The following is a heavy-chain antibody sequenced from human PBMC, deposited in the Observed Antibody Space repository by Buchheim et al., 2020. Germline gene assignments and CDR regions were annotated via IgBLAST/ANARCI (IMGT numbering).Heavy chain of an antibody. J-gene: IGHJ5*02. CDR2: IYHSGSI. V-gene: IGHV4-4*02. CDR1: GGSISSSNW. CDR3: ARDPGRREGNWFDP. Sequence: QVQLQESGPGLVKPSGTLSLTCAVSGGSISSSNWWSWVRQPPGKGLEWIGVIYHSGSINYNPSLKSRVTISADKSTNQFSLKLSSVTAADTAVYYCARDPGRREGNWFDPWGQGTL. D-gene: IGHD1-26*01.